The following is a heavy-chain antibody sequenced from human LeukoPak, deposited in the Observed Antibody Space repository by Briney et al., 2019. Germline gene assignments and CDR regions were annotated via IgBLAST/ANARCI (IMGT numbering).Heavy chain of an antibody. CDR2: INPSGST. CDR1: GGSFSDYY. D-gene: IGHD5-18*01. J-gene: IGHJ6*03. V-gene: IGHV4-34*01. CDR3: VRVGYSYVINDWSRTGLGAYPTKYYYHMDV. Sequence: SETLSLTCAVYGGSFSDYYWGWIRQPPGKGLEWIGEINPSGSTNYSPSLKSRVTISVDTSKNQFSLKLSSVAAADTAVYFSVRVGYSYVINDWSRTGLGAYPTKYYYHMDVWDKGATVTVSS.